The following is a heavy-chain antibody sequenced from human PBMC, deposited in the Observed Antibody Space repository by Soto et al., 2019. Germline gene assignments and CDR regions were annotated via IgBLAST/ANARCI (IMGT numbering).Heavy chain of an antibody. CDR2: NDYRPKWYN. Sequence: SQTLSLTCAISGYSVSSNSAAWNSITQCTSRGLEWLGRNDYRPKWYNDYALSVKSRITINPDTSKNQFSLQLNYVTPEDRALYYFATVKEWSRDLWYYLDYWDQRALGTVCS. CDR1: GYSVSSNSAA. V-gene: IGHV6-1*01. CDR3: ATVKEWSRDLWYYLDY. J-gene: IGHJ4*02. D-gene: IGHD2-8*01.